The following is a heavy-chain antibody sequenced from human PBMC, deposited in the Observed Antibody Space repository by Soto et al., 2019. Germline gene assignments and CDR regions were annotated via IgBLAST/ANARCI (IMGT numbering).Heavy chain of an antibody. CDR3: ARAHLYDFWSGWYFDY. V-gene: IGHV4-30-2*01. CDR1: GGSISSGGYS. J-gene: IGHJ4*02. CDR2: IYHSGST. D-gene: IGHD3-3*01. Sequence: QLQLQESDSGLVKPSQTLSLTCAVSGGSISSGGYSWSWIRQPPGKGLEWIGYIYHSGSTYYNPSLKSRVTISVDRSKNQFSLKLSSVTAADTAVYYCARAHLYDFWSGWYFDYWGQGTLVTVSS.